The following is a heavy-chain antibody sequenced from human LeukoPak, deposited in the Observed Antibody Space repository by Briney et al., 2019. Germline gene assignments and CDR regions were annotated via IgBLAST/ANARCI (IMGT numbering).Heavy chain of an antibody. CDR3: ARGYCSGGSCSKATDY. D-gene: IGHD2-15*01. Sequence: GGSLRLSCAASGFIVSSNFMSWVRQAPGKGLEWVSIIDSGGTTYYADSVKGRFTISRDNSKNTVYLQMNSLRVEDTAVYPCARGYCSGGSCSKATDYWGQGTLVTVSS. CDR1: GFIVSSNF. V-gene: IGHV3-53*01. J-gene: IGHJ4*02. CDR2: IDSGGTT.